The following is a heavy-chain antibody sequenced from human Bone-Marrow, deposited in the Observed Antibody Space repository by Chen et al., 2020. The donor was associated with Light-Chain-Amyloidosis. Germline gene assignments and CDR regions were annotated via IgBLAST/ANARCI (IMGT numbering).Heavy chain of an antibody. CDR1: GFIVSDNY. J-gene: IGHJ3*02. CDR2: IYSGGIT. CDR3: ASTTVTTRHVGAFDI. Sequence: EVQLVEIGGGLIQPGGSLRLSCEASGFIVSDNYITWVRQAPGKGLEWVSVIYSGGITYYADSRNTLYLQMNSPRAEDTAIYYCASTTVTTRHVGAFDIWGQGTKVTVSS. V-gene: IGHV3-53*02. D-gene: IGHD4-17*01.